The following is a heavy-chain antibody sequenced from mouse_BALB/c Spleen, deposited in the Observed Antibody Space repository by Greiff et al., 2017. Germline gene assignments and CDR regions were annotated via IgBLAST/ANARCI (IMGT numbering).Heavy chain of an antibody. J-gene: IGHJ3*01. CDR3: ARSPYDWFAY. CDR2: INPSNGRT. D-gene: IGHD2-12*01. V-gene: IGHV1S81*02. Sequence: QVQLKQPGAELVKPGASVKLSCKASGYTFTSYWMHWVKQRPGQGLEWIGEINPSNGRTNYNEKFKSKATLTVDKSSSTAYMQLSSLTSEDSAVYYCARSPYDWFAYWGQGTLVTVSA. CDR1: GYTFTSYW.